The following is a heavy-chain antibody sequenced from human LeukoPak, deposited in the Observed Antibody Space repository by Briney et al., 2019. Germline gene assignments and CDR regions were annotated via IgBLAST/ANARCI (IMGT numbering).Heavy chain of an antibody. CDR1: GYSFTSYW. Sequence: GESLRISCKGSGYSFTSYWISWVRQMPGKGLEWMGRIDPSDSYTNYSPSFQGHVTISADKSISTAYLQWSSLKASDTAMYYCARQPPNVIAAALFFDYWGQGTLATVSS. CDR3: ARQPPNVIAAALFFDY. CDR2: IDPSDSYT. V-gene: IGHV5-10-1*01. D-gene: IGHD6-13*01. J-gene: IGHJ4*02.